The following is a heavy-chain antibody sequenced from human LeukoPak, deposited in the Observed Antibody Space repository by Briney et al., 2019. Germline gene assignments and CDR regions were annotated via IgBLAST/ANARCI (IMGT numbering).Heavy chain of an antibody. CDR2: IIPIFGTA. J-gene: IGHJ6*03. CDR3: ARTTVTAYYYYYYYMDV. V-gene: IGHV1-69*13. Sequence: ASVEVSCKASGGTFSSYAISWVRQAPGQGLEWMGGIIPIFGTANYAQKFQGRVTITADESTSTAYMELSSLRSEDTAVYYCARTTVTAYYYYYYYMDVWGKGTTVTVSS. D-gene: IGHD4-17*01. CDR1: GGTFSSYA.